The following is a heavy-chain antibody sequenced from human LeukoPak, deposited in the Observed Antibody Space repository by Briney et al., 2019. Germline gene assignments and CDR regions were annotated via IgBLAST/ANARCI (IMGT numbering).Heavy chain of an antibody. V-gene: IGHV3-74*01. D-gene: IGHD3-10*01. CDR1: GFNFSSYW. J-gene: IGHJ4*02. CDR3: AKDQNSGSGSYSNFNY. Sequence: GVSLRLSCAASGFNFSSYWMHWVRQAPGKGLVWVSRVNGDGSSTSHTDSVKGRFTISRDNSRNTLYLQMNNLRAEDTALYYCAKDQNSGSGSYSNFNYWGQGTLVTVSS. CDR2: VNGDGSST.